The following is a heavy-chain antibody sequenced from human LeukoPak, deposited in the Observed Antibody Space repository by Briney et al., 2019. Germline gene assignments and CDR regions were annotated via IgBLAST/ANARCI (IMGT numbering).Heavy chain of an antibody. Sequence: PSETLSLTCTVSGGSISSSSYYWGWIRQPPGQGLVWIGSIYYSGSTYYNPSLKSRVTISVDTSKNQFSLKLSSVTAADTAVYYCARPYYYDSSGLPAGWFDPWGQGTLVTVSS. CDR2: IYYSGST. D-gene: IGHD3-22*01. CDR3: ARPYYYDSSGLPAGWFDP. V-gene: IGHV4-39*01. CDR1: GGSISSSSYY. J-gene: IGHJ5*02.